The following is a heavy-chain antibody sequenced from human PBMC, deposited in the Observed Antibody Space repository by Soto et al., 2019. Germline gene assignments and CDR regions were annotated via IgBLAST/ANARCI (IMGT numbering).Heavy chain of an antibody. CDR2: IYSGGST. CDR3: ARDPPYYDFRLVV. Sequence: GGSLRLSCSASGFTVSSNYMSWVRQAPGKGLEWVSLIYSGGSTYYADFVKGRFTISRDNSKNTLYLQMNSLRAEDTAVYYCARDPPYYDFRLVVWGQGT. V-gene: IGHV3-66*01. J-gene: IGHJ6*02. CDR1: GFTVSSNY. D-gene: IGHD3-3*01.